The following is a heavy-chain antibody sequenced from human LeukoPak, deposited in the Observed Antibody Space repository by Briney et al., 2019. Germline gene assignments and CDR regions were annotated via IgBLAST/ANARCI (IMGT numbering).Heavy chain of an antibody. Sequence: PGGSLRLSCAASGFTFSSYAMSWVRQAPGKGLEWVSAISGSGGSTYYADSVKGRFTISRDNSKNTLYLQMNSLRAEDTAVYYCAKGEGVLEWLADNRMEALSDYWGQGTLVTVSS. CDR3: AKGEGVLEWLADNRMEALSDY. D-gene: IGHD3-3*01. V-gene: IGHV3-23*01. J-gene: IGHJ4*02. CDR1: GFTFSSYA. CDR2: ISGSGGST.